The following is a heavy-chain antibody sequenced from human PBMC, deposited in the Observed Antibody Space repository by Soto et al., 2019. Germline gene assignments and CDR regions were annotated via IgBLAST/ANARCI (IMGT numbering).Heavy chain of an antibody. Sequence: QVQLQESGPGLVKPSETLSLTCTVSGGSVASDYWSWLRQPPGRGLEWIAYAHHSGSTNSNPSLHSRVTASVDTSKNQPSLKLRSMTAADTAIYYCARGFYDSRGYSNPFDPWGQGILVTGSS. V-gene: IGHV4-59*02. D-gene: IGHD3-22*01. J-gene: IGHJ5*02. CDR1: GGSVASDY. CDR2: AHHSGST. CDR3: ARGFYDSRGYSNPFDP.